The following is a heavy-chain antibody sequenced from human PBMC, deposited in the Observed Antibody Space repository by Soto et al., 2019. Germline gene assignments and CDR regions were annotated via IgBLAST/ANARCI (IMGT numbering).Heavy chain of an antibody. Sequence: GESLKISCTGSGDSFTSYWIGWGRKRPGKGLGLVGISYPGDCDTRYSPSFQGQVTISAAKSISTAYLQWSSLTASDTAMYYCASRVDYGASSDDFDLWGQGTMVTVSS. J-gene: IGHJ3*01. V-gene: IGHV5-51*01. D-gene: IGHD4-17*01. CDR2: SYPGDCDT. CDR1: GDSFTSYW. CDR3: ASRVDYGASSDDFDL.